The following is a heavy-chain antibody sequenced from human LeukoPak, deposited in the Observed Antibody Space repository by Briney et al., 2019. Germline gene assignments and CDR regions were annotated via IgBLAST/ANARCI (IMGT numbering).Heavy chain of an antibody. V-gene: IGHV4-4*02. CDR2: IYHSGST. CDR3: ARVKLRGGFDS. J-gene: IGHJ4*02. D-gene: IGHD3-10*01. Sequence: SGTLSLTCAVSGASISSNDWWTWVRQPPGKGLECIGDIYHSGSTNYNPSVRSRVTISVDKSKNQFSLKLTSVTAADTAVYFCARVKLRGGFDSWGQGTLATVSS. CDR1: GASISSNDW.